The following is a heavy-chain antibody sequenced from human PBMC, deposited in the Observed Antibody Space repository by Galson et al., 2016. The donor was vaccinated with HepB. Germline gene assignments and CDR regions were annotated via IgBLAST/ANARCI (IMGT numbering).Heavy chain of an antibody. CDR2: ICFDGSKK. CDR3: ARDEDDPSYTIDF. D-gene: IGHD3-10*01. Sequence: SLRLSCAASGFIFSSYGMHWVRQSPGKGLESVAFICFDGSKKYYADSVQGRVSIARDNSENTLYLQMHSLRAEDTAVYYCARDEDDPSYTIDFWGQGTLASVSS. CDR1: GFIFSSYG. V-gene: IGHV3-30*02. J-gene: IGHJ4*02.